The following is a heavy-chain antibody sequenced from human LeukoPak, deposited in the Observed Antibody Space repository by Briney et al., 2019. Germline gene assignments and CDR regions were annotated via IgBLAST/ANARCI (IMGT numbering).Heavy chain of an antibody. D-gene: IGHD2-15*01. Sequence: VRSLRLSCAASGFTVSGIYMSWVRQAPGKGLKGVSGIYSGGSTYYADSVKGRFTISRDNSKNTLYLQTARETAVDSCAKHPPRVQYPVVDFDNWGQGTMVSVSS. J-gene: IGHJ4*01. CDR2: IYSGGST. CDR1: GFTVSGIY. CDR3: PRVQYPVVDFDN. V-gene: IGHV3-66*02.